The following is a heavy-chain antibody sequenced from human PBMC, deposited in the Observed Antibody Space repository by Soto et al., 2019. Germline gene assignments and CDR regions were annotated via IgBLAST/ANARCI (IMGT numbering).Heavy chain of an antibody. CDR2: IYYSGST. Sequence: QVQLQESGPGLVKPSQTLSLTCTVSGGSISSGGYYWSWIRQHPGKGLEWIGYIYYSGSTFYNPSLKSRVTISVDTSKNQFSLKLSSVTAADTAVYYCAREESIAASRYFDYWGQGTLVTVSS. J-gene: IGHJ4*02. CDR3: AREESIAASRYFDY. V-gene: IGHV4-31*03. CDR1: GGSISSGGYY. D-gene: IGHD6-6*01.